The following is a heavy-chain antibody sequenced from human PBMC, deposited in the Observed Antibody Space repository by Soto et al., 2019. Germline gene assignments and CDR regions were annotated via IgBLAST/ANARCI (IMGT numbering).Heavy chain of an antibody. CDR3: ARHDWSRFYGMDV. CDR2: LHYSGTI. CDR1: GHSIRTSSYY. D-gene: IGHD2-2*01. J-gene: IGHJ6*02. Sequence: LSLTCTVSGHSIRTSSYYWGWIRQSPGKGLEWIGSLHYSGTIYYNPSLKSRVTMYVDTSKNQFSLRADSVTAADTAIYYCARHDWSRFYGMDVWGQGPTVTVSS. V-gene: IGHV4-39*01.